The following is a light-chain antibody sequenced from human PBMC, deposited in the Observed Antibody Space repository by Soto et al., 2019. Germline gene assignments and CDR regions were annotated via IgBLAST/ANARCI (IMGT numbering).Light chain of an antibody. V-gene: IGKV1-5*01. CDR2: DAS. CDR3: QQYDSYSQT. CDR1: QSISSW. J-gene: IGKJ1*01. Sequence: DIQMTQSPSTLSASVGGTVTIPCRASQSISSWLAWYQQKPGKAPKLLIYDASSLESGVPSRFSGSGSGTEFTLTISSLQPDDFATYYCQQYDSYSQTFGQGTKVDI.